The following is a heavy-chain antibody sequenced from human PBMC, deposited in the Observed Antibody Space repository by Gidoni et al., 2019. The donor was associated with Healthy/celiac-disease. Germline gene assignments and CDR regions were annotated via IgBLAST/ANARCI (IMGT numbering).Heavy chain of an antibody. Sequence: EVQLVESGGGLVQPGRSLRLSCTASGFTFGDYAMSWFRQAPGKGLEWVGFIRSKAYGGTTEYAASVKGRFTISRDDSKSIAYLQMNSLKTEDTAVYYCTRDPHYYDSSGYYPYYFDYWGQGTLVTVSS. J-gene: IGHJ4*02. CDR3: TRDPHYYDSSGYYPYYFDY. CDR1: GFTFGDYA. CDR2: IRSKAYGGTT. D-gene: IGHD3-22*01. V-gene: IGHV3-49*03.